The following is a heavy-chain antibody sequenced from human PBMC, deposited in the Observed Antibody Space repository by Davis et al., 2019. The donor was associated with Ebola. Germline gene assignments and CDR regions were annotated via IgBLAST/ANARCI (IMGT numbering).Heavy chain of an antibody. J-gene: IGHJ6*02. V-gene: IGHV1-2*02. Sequence: ASVKVSCKASGYTFTGYYMHWVRQAPGQGLEWMGWINPNSGGTNYAQKFQGRVTMTRNTSISTAYMELSSLRSEDTAVYYCARGEGSSWYGNGMDVWGQGTTVTVTS. D-gene: IGHD6-13*01. CDR3: ARGEGSSWYGNGMDV. CDR2: INPNSGGT. CDR1: GYTFTGYY.